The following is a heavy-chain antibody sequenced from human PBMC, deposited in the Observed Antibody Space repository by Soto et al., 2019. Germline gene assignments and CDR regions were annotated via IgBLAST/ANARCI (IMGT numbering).Heavy chain of an antibody. CDR1: GYTFTNYA. D-gene: IGHD3-3*01. CDR2: ISAYNGDT. Sequence: ASEKVSCKASGYTFTNYAITWVRQAPGQGLEWMGRISAYNGDTNHAQKLQDRVAMTTDTSTSTAFMELRSLRSDDTAVYYCARDRPLDNDFWSDYFGMDVWGQGTTVTVSS. J-gene: IGHJ6*02. CDR3: ARDRPLDNDFWSDYFGMDV. V-gene: IGHV1-18*01.